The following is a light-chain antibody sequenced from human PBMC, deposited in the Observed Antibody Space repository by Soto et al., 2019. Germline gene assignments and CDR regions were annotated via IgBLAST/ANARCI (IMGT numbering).Light chain of an antibody. Sequence: QSVLTQPRSVSGSPGQSVTISCTGTSSDVGGYNYVSWYQQHPGKAPKLMIYDVSKRPSGVPDRFSGSKSGNTASLTISGLQAEDEADYYCCSYAGSPSYVFGTGTKATVL. V-gene: IGLV2-11*01. J-gene: IGLJ1*01. CDR2: DVS. CDR3: CSYAGSPSYV. CDR1: SSDVGGYNY.